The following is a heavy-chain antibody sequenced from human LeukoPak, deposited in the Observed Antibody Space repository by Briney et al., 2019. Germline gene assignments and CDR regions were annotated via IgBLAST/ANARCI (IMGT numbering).Heavy chain of an antibody. J-gene: IGHJ4*02. V-gene: IGHV3-23*01. CDR2: ISGSGRNT. CDR3: AKDAQASSSWSEYFDY. Sequence: GGSLRLSCAASGFTFSSYWMSWVRQAPGKGLEWVSTISGSGRNTYYADSVQGRFTISRDNSKKMVHLQMDSLRAEDTAVYYCAKDAQASSSWSEYFDYWGQGPLVTVSS. D-gene: IGHD6-13*01. CDR1: GFTFSSYW.